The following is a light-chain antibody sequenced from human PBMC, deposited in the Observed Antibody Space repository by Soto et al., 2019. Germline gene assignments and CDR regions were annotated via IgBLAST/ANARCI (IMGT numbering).Light chain of an antibody. V-gene: IGLV2-8*01. CDR1: SSDVGGYNY. CDR3: TSYAGTSIYVV. Sequence: QSALTQPPSASGSPGQSVTISCTGTSSDVGGYNYVSWYQQYPGKAPELMIYEVSKRPSGVPGRFSGSKSGNTASLTVSGLQAEDEADYYCTSYAGTSIYVVFGGGTKLTVL. J-gene: IGLJ2*01. CDR2: EVS.